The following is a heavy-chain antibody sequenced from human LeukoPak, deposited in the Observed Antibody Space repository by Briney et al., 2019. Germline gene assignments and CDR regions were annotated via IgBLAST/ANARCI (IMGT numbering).Heavy chain of an antibody. CDR3: VPDYAFSTDPDRHLFDF. V-gene: IGHV3-30*02. J-gene: IGHJ4*02. CDR2: LRFDGSNE. D-gene: IGHD3/OR15-3a*01. Sequence: GGSLRLSCAASDFIFNRYAVHWVRQAPGKGLEWVAFLRFDGSNEYYVDSVKGRFTLSRDNSKKTLYLQMNSLRPDDTAVYYCVPDYAFSTDPDRHLFDFWGQGTLVTVST. CDR1: DFIFNRYA.